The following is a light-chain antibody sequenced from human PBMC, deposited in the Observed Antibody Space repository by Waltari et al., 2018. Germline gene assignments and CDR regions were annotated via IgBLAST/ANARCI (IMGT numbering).Light chain of an antibody. J-gene: IGKJ2*01. CDR2: EGS. CDR3: MQGIHLYT. Sequence: DIVMTQTPLSLSVTPGQPASISCKSSQSLLHSDGKTYLYWYLQKPGQSPHPLFYEGSSRLSGVPDRFSGSGSGTDFTLKISRVEAEDVGVYYCMQGIHLYTFGQGTKLEIK. V-gene: IGKV2-29*02. CDR1: QSLLHSDGKTY.